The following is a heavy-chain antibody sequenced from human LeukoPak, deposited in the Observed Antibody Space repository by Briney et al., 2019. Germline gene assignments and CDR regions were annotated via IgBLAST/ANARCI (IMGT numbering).Heavy chain of an antibody. CDR1: GFTFSSYA. CDR3: ASARYFDY. J-gene: IGHJ4*02. CDR2: ISYDGSNK. Sequence: PGRSLRLSCAASGFTFSSYAMHWVRQAPGKGLEWVAVISYDGSNKYYADSVKGRFTISRDNSKNTLYLQMNSLRAEDTAVYYCASARYFDYWGQGTLVTVSS. V-gene: IGHV3-30*04.